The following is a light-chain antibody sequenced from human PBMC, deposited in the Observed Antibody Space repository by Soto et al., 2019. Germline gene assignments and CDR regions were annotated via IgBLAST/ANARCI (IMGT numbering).Light chain of an antibody. CDR2: AAS. J-gene: IGKJ1*01. CDR3: QQYNPGT. CDR1: QSISRG. V-gene: IGKV1-5*01. Sequence: DIQMTQSPPTLSASVGDRVTITCRASQSISRGLAWHQQKAGEAPKLLIYAASTLVSGVPSRFSGSGSGTEFTLTISSLQPDDFAPYYCQQYNPGTFGQGTKVEIK.